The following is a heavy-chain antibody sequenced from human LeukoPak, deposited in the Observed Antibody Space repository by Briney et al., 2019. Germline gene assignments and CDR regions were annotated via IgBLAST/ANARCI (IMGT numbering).Heavy chain of an antibody. CDR3: ARKKAAGPYNWFDP. CDR2: IFYSGTT. Sequence: ASETLSLTCTVSGGSISSYYWSWIRQPPGKGLEWIGFIFYSGTTNYNPSLKSRVTISVDTSKNQFSLKLSSVTAADTAVYYCARKKAAGPYNWFDPWGQGTLVTVSS. D-gene: IGHD6-13*01. V-gene: IGHV4-59*01. CDR1: GGSISSYY. J-gene: IGHJ5*02.